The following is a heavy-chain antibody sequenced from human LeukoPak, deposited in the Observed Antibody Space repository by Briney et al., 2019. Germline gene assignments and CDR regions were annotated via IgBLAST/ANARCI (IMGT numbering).Heavy chain of an antibody. V-gene: IGHV3-23*01. J-gene: IGHJ4*02. Sequence: PGGSLRLSCAASGFTFSSYAMSWVRQAPGKGLEWVSAISGSGGSTYYADSVKGRFTISRDNSKNTLYLQMNSLRAEDTAVYYCAKGYCSSTNRKESFFDYWGQGTLVTVSS. CDR1: GFTFSSYA. CDR3: AKGYCSSTNRKESFFDY. CDR2: ISGSGGST. D-gene: IGHD2-2*01.